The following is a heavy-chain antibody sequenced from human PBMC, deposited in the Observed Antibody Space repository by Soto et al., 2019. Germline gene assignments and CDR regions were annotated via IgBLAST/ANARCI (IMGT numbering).Heavy chain of an antibody. CDR1: GDSVSSNSAA. CDR2: TYYRSKWYN. J-gene: IGHJ6*02. D-gene: IGHD6-19*01. V-gene: IGHV6-1*01. CDR3: AREWAVAGIGYYYGMDV. Sequence: SQTLSLTCAISGDSVSSNSAAWNWIRQSPSRGLEWLGRTYYRSKWYNDYAVSVKSRITINPDTSKNQFSLQLNSVTPEDTAVYYCAREWAVAGIGYYYGMDVWGQGTMVTVSS.